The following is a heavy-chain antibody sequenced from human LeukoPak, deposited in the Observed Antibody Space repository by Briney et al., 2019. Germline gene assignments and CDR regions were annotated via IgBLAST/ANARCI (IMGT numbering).Heavy chain of an antibody. D-gene: IGHD3-16*01. CDR2: IYYSGST. CDR3: SSLFLQWGGVTRDY. Sequence: SVTLSLTCTVSGGSISSYHWSWTRQPPGKGLEWIGHIYYSGSTYYHPSIKGRVTIFVDTSKNHSSLKLGYVTAAGTGVYFCSSLFLQWGGVTRDYWGQGTLVTVSS. V-gene: IGHV4-59*08. J-gene: IGHJ4*02. CDR1: GGSISSYH.